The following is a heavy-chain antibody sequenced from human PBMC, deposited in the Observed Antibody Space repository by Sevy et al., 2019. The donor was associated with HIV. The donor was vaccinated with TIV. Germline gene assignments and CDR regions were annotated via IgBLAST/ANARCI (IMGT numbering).Heavy chain of an antibody. V-gene: IGHV3-15*01. Sequence: GGSLRLSCAASGFTFSNAWMSWVRQAPGKGLEWVGRIKSKTDGGTTDYAAPVKGRFTISRDDSKNTLYLQMNSLKTEDTAVYYCTTDAAEVTMVQGVIHPWGHYYGMDVWGQGTTVTVSS. CDR2: IKSKTDGGTT. CDR1: GFTFSNAW. CDR3: TTDAAEVTMVQGVIHPWGHYYGMDV. D-gene: IGHD3-10*01. J-gene: IGHJ6*02.